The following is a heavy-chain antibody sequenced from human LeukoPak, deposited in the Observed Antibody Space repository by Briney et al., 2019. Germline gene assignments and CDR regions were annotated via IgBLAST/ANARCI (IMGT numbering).Heavy chain of an antibody. CDR3: ATLRGYSHLGRFDP. CDR2: FDPEDGET. CDR1: GYTLTELS. D-gene: IGHD5-12*01. V-gene: IGHV1-24*01. J-gene: IGHJ5*02. Sequence: ASVKVSCKVSGYTLTELSMHWVRQAPGKGLEWMGGFDPEDGETIYAQKFQGRATMTEDTSTDTAYMELSSLRSEDTAVYYCATLRGYSHLGRFDPWGQGTLVTVSS.